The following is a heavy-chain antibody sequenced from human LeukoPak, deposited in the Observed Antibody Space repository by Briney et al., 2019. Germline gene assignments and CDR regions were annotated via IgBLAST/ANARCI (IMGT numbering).Heavy chain of an antibody. CDR2: INPNSGGT. V-gene: IGHV1-2*02. CDR3: ARDFTYYDSSGYYPYYYYYMDV. D-gene: IGHD3-22*01. J-gene: IGHJ6*03. CDR1: GYTFTGYY. Sequence: GALVKVSCKASGYTFTGYYMHWVRQAPGQGLEWMGWINPNSGGTNYAQKFQGRVTMTRDTSISTAYMELSRLRSDDTAVYYCARDFTYYDSSGYYPYYYYYMDVWGKGTTVTVSS.